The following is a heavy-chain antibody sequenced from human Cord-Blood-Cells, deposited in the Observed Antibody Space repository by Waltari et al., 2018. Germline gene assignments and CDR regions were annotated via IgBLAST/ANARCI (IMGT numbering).Heavy chain of an antibody. CDR2: INPNSGGT. Sequence: QVQLVQSGAEVKKPGASVKVSCKASGYTFTGYYMHWVRQAPGQGLEWMGWINPNSGGTNYAQKFQGRVTMTRDTSISTAYMELSRLRSDDTAVYYCARGEVPAAIYYYYYMDVWGKGTTVTVSS. J-gene: IGHJ6*03. CDR1: GYTFTGYY. D-gene: IGHD2-2*01. CDR3: ARGEVPAAIYYYYYMDV. V-gene: IGHV1-2*02.